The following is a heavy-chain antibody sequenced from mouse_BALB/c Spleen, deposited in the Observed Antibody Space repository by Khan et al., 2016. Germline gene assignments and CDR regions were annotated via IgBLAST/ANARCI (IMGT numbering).Heavy chain of an antibody. D-gene: IGHD2-1*01. V-gene: IGHV1S137*01. CDR1: GYTFTDYA. CDR2: ISTYYGDT. Sequence: QVQLQQSGAELVRPGVSAKISCKGDGYTFTDYAMHWVKQSHAKSLEWIGVISTYYGDTSYNQKFEGKATMTVDKSSSTAYMELARLTSEDSAIYYSAREALNYDYAMDYWGQGTSVTVSS. J-gene: IGHJ4*01. CDR3: AREALNYDYAMDY.